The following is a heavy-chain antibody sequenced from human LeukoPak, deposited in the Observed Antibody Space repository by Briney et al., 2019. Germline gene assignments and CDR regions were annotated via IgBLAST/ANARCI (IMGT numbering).Heavy chain of an antibody. Sequence: SETLSLTCTVSGGSISSYYWSWIRQPPGKGLEWIGYIYYSGSTNYNPSLKSRVTISVDTSKNQFSLKLSSVTAADTAVYYCARGDYDFWSGDANWFDPWGQGTLVTVSS. D-gene: IGHD3-3*01. CDR2: IYYSGST. CDR3: ARGDYDFWSGDANWFDP. J-gene: IGHJ5*02. CDR1: GGSISSYY. V-gene: IGHV4-59*01.